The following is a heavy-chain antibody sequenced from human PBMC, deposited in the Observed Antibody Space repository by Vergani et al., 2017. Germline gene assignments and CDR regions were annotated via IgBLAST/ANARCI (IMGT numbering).Heavy chain of an antibody. CDR3: AKDASPILAVAGSRWWYFDL. V-gene: IGHV3-30*18. Sequence: QVQLVESGGGVVQPGRSLRLSCAASGFTFSSYGMHWVRQAPGKGLEWVAVISYDGSNKYYADSVKGRFTISRDNSKNTLYLQINSLRAEDTAVYYCAKDASPILAVAGSRWWYFDLWGRGTLVTVSS. CDR2: ISYDGSNK. D-gene: IGHD6-19*01. J-gene: IGHJ2*01. CDR1: GFTFSSYG.